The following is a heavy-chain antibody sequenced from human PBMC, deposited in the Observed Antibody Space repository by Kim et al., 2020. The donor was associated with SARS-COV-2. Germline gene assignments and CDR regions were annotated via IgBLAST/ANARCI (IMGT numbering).Heavy chain of an antibody. CDR2: ISDSGDST. CDR3: AEYPSLVRPFPPFFAS. D-gene: IGHD3-10*01. Sequence: GGSLRLSCAASGFTFSGFAMSWVRQAPGKGLEWVSTISDSGDSTYYAASVKGRFTISRDNSENTLYLQMGSLRAEDTAVYYCAEYPSLVRPFPPFFASWGQGTLVTVSS. V-gene: IGHV3-23*01. CDR1: GFTFSGFA. J-gene: IGHJ4*02.